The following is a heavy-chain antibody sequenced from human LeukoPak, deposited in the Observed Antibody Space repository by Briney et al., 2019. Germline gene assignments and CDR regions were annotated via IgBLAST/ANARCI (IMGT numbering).Heavy chain of an antibody. D-gene: IGHD6-13*01. J-gene: IGHJ3*02. CDR3: ARARESSSWYSDDAFDI. Sequence: SETLSLTXTVSGGSISSYYWSWIRQPAGKGLEWIGRIYTSGSTNYNPSLKSRVTMSVDTSKNQFSLKLSSVTAADTAVYYCARARESSSWYSDDAFDIWGQGTMVTVSS. CDR1: GGSISSYY. CDR2: IYTSGST. V-gene: IGHV4-4*07.